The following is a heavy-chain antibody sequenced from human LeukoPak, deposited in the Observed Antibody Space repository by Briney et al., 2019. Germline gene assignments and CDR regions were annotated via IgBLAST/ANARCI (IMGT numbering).Heavy chain of an antibody. J-gene: IGHJ5*02. Sequence: SETLSLTCAVYGGSFSGYYWSWIRQPPGKGLQWIGEINHSGSTNYNPSLKSRVTISVDTSKNQFSLKLSSVTAADTAVYYCARGSSSKNWFDPWGQGTLVTVSS. CDR1: GGSFSGYY. D-gene: IGHD6-13*01. CDR3: ARGSSSKNWFDP. CDR2: INHSGST. V-gene: IGHV4-34*01.